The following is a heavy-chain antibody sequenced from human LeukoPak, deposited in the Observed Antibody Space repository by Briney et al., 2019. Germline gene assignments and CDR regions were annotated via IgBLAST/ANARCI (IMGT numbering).Heavy chain of an antibody. CDR3: ARVSLNYYDSSGYSNLGFDY. J-gene: IGHJ4*02. CDR1: GYSFTSYW. V-gene: IGHV5-51*01. D-gene: IGHD3-22*01. Sequence: GESLKISCKGSGYSFTSYWIGWVRQMPGKGLEWMGIIYPGDSDTRYSPSFQGQVTISADKSISTAYLQWSSLKASDTAMYYCARVSLNYYDSSGYSNLGFDYWGQGTLVTVSS. CDR2: IYPGDSDT.